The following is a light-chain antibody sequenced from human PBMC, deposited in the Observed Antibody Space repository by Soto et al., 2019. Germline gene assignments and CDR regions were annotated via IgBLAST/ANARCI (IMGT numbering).Light chain of an antibody. CDR2: GAF. J-gene: IGKJ1*01. Sequence: EILMTQSPVTLSVSPGERATLSCRASQSVSSNLAWYQQKPGQAPSLLIYGAFTRATGILARFSGTGSGTEFTLTISSLQSEDFALYYCQQYNDWPLTFGQGTKVDIK. V-gene: IGKV3-15*01. CDR3: QQYNDWPLT. CDR1: QSVSSN.